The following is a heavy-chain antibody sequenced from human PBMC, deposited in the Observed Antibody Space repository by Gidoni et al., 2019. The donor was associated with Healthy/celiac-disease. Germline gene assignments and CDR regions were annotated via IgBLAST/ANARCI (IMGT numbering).Heavy chain of an antibody. CDR1: GGTFSSYA. D-gene: IGHD6-19*01. V-gene: IGHV1-69*01. Sequence: QVQPVQSGAAVKKPGSPVKVSCKASGGTFSSYANSWVRQAPGQGLEWMGGIIPIFGTANYAQKFQGRVTITADESTSTAYMELSSLRSEDTAVYYCAREDIAVAALFDYWGQGTLVTVSS. J-gene: IGHJ4*02. CDR2: IIPIFGTA. CDR3: AREDIAVAALFDY.